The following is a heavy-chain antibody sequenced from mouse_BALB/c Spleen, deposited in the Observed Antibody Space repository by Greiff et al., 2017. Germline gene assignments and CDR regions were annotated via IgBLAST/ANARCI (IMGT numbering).Heavy chain of an antibody. CDR2: IDPANGNT. Sequence: VQLQQSGAELVKPGASVKLSCTASGFNFTDTYMHWVKQRPEQGLEWIGRIDPANGNTKYDPKFQGKATITADTSSNTAYLQLSSLTSEDTAVYYCAREDGVYGRRFAYWGQGTLVTVSA. CDR3: AREDGVYGRRFAY. D-gene: IGHD1-1*01. V-gene: IGHV14-3*02. CDR1: GFNFTDTY. J-gene: IGHJ3*01.